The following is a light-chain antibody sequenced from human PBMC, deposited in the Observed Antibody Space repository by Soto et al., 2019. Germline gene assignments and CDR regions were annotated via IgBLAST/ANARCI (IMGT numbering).Light chain of an antibody. CDR2: WAS. CDR1: QTVLNSSNNKTY. Sequence: DIVMTQSPDSLAVSLGERATLDCKSSQTVLNSSNNKTYLAWYRQRPGQPPTLLINWASTRQSGVPARFRGSGSGTEFTLTITDLQAEDLAVYYCQQFHTIPWTFGQGTKVDNK. V-gene: IGKV4-1*01. CDR3: QQFHTIPWT. J-gene: IGKJ1*01.